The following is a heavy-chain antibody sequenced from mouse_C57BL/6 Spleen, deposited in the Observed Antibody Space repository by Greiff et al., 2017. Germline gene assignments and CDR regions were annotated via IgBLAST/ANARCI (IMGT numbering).Heavy chain of an antibody. Sequence: EVQLVESGGDLVKPGGSLKLSCAASGFTFSSYGMSWVRQTPDKRLEWVATICSGGSYTYYPDSVKGRYTISRDNAKNTLYLQMSSLKSEDTAMYYWAGNAGGDWGQGTTVTVST. J-gene: IGHJ4*01. V-gene: IGHV5-6*01. CDR1: GFTFSSYG. CDR3: AGNAGGD. CDR2: ICSGGSYT.